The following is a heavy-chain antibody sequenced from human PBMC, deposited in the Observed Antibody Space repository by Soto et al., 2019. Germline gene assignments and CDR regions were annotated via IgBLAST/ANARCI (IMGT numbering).Heavy chain of an antibody. CDR1: GDSVSSNSAV. D-gene: IGHD2-2*01. J-gene: IGHJ5*02. CDR3: ARGRVDNWFDP. Sequence: PSQTLSLTCAISGDSVSSNSAVLNLIMQSPSRGLEWLGRTYYRSKWYNDYAVSVKSRITINPDTSKNQFSLQLNSVTPEDTAVYYCARGRVDNWFDPWGQGTLVTVSS. V-gene: IGHV6-1*01. CDR2: TYYRSKWYN.